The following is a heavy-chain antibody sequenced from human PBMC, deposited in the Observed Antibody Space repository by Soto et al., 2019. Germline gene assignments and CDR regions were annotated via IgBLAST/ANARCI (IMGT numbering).Heavy chain of an antibody. CDR1: GFTFSSYG. V-gene: IGHV3-33*01. Sequence: QPGGSLRLSCAASGFTFSSYGMHWVRQAPGKGLEWVAVIWYDGSNKYYADSVKGRFTISRDNSKNTLYLQMNSLRAEDTAVYYCARDFDYYDSSGYVFDYWGQGTLVTVSS. CDR2: IWYDGSNK. D-gene: IGHD3-22*01. CDR3: ARDFDYYDSSGYVFDY. J-gene: IGHJ4*02.